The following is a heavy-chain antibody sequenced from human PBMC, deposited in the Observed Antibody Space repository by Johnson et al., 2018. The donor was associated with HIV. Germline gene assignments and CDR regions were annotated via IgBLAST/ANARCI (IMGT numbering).Heavy chain of an antibody. CDR1: GFTFSSYA. CDR2: ISYDGSNK. V-gene: IGHV3-30-3*01. CDR3: ARSSTVVTPHDI. J-gene: IGHJ3*02. D-gene: IGHD4-23*01. Sequence: QVQLVESGGGVVQPGRSLRLSCAASGFTFSSYAMHWVRQAPGKGLEWVAVISYDGSNKYYADSVKGRFTISRDNSNNTLYLQMNSLRAEDTAVYYCARSSTVVTPHDIWGQGTMVTVSS.